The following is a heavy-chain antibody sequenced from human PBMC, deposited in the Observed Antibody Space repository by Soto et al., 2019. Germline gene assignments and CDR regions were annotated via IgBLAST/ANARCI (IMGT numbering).Heavy chain of an antibody. V-gene: IGHV1-69*06. J-gene: IGHJ5*02. Sequence: SVKVSCKASGGTFSSYAISWVRQAPGQGLEWMGGIIPIFGTANYAQKFQGRVTITADKSTSTAYMELSSLRSEDTAVYYCARDAVPAAIGYWFDPWGQGTLVTSPQ. CDR1: GGTFSSYA. CDR2: IIPIFGTA. CDR3: ARDAVPAAIGYWFDP. D-gene: IGHD2-2*02.